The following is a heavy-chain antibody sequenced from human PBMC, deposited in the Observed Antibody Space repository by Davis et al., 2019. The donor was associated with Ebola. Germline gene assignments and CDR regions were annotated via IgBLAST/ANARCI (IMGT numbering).Heavy chain of an antibody. Sequence: SETLSLTCTVSGYSITRSDWWGWIRQSPGKGLEWIGYIHYRGSTRDNPSLQSRVTMSVDTSKNQFSLNLKSFTAFDSAIYYCARAVGPCSTSSCLTWFGPWGQGIVVTVSS. J-gene: IGHJ5*02. CDR2: IHYRGST. D-gene: IGHD2-2*01. CDR3: ARAVGPCSTSSCLTWFGP. CDR1: GYSITRSDW. V-gene: IGHV4-28*06.